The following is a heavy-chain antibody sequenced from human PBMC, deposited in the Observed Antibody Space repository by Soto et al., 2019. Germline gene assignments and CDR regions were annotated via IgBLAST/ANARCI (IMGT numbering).Heavy chain of an antibody. V-gene: IGHV3-30-3*01. J-gene: IGHJ6*02. D-gene: IGHD2-15*01. CDR2: ISYDGSNK. CDR1: GFTFSSYA. Sequence: HGGSLRLSCAASGFTFSSYAMHWVRQAPGKGLEWVAVISYDGSNKYYADSVKGRFTISRDNSKNTLYLQMNSLRAEDTAVYYCARDRDIVVVVAAMTCGMDVWGQGTTVTVSS. CDR3: ARDRDIVVVVAAMTCGMDV.